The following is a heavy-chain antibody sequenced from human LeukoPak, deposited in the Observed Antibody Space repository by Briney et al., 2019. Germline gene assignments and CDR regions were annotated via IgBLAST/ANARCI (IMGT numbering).Heavy chain of an antibody. CDR2: ISWNSDII. Sequence: GGSLRLSCAASGFTFDDYAMHWVRQAPGKGLEWVSGISWNSDIIVYADSVKGRFTISRDNAKNSQFLQMNSLRAEDTAVYCARDQLDPWGQGTLVTVSS. D-gene: IGHD5-24*01. J-gene: IGHJ5*02. V-gene: IGHV3-9*01. CDR1: GFTFDDYA. CDR3: RDQLDP.